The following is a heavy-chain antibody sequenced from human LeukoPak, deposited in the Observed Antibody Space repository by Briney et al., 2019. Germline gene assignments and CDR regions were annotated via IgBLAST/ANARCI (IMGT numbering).Heavy chain of an antibody. CDR2: ISGDGGST. Sequence: PGGSLRLSCAASGFTFDDYAMHWVRQAPGKGLEWVSLISGDGGSTYYADSVKGRFTISRDNAKNSLYLQMNSLRAEDTAVYYCATKRYSGTYPDLDNWGQGTLVTVSS. V-gene: IGHV3-43*02. CDR3: ATKRYSGTYPDLDN. J-gene: IGHJ4*02. D-gene: IGHD1-26*01. CDR1: GFTFDDYA.